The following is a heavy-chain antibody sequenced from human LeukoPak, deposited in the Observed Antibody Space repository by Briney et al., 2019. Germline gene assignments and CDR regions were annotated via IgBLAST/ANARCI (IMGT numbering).Heavy chain of an antibody. Sequence: PGGSLRLSCAASGFTFSSYAMHWVRQAPGKGLERVAVISYDGSNKYYADSVKGRFTISRDNSKNTLYLQMNSLRAEDTAVYYCARDASNHYDILTGYYNPYAFDIWGQGTMVTVSS. J-gene: IGHJ3*02. CDR2: ISYDGSNK. CDR1: GFTFSSYA. D-gene: IGHD3-9*01. CDR3: ARDASNHYDILTGYYNPYAFDI. V-gene: IGHV3-30-3*01.